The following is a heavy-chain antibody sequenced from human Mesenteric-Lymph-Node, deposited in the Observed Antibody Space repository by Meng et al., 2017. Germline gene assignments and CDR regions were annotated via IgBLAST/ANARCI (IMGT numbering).Heavy chain of an antibody. V-gene: IGHV1-3*01. J-gene: IGHJ4*02. Sequence: ASVKVSCKASGYTFSRYGLHWVRQAPGQRLEWMGWINAGNGNTKYSQKFQGRVTMTTDTPTSTAYMELRNLRSDDTAVYYCARDIGFGDYGRYAYWGQGTLVTVSS. CDR2: INAGNGNT. CDR3: ARDIGFGDYGRYAY. CDR1: GYTFSRYG. D-gene: IGHD4-17*01.